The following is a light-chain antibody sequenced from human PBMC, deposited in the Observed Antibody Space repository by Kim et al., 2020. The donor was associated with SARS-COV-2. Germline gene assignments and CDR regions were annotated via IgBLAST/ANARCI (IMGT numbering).Light chain of an antibody. CDR3: GTWDSSLSAGV. Sequence: GQKVTISCSGSTSTIGTNYVSWYQQLPGKAPKLLIYDSNERPSGIPDRFSASKSGTSATLGITGLQTGDEAVYYCGTWDSSLSAGVFGGGTQLTVL. CDR1: TSTIGTNY. V-gene: IGLV1-51*01. J-gene: IGLJ2*01. CDR2: DSN.